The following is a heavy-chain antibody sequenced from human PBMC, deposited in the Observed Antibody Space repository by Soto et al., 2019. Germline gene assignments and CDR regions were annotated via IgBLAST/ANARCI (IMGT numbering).Heavy chain of an antibody. V-gene: IGHV1-18*01. D-gene: IGHD2-8*01. Sequence: ASVKVSCKASGYTFTSYGIIWVRQAPGQGLEWMGWISAYNGNTNYAQKLQGRVTMTTDTSTSTAYMELRSLRSDDTAVYYCARDYVYCTNGVCQSNWFDPWGQGTLVNVSS. CDR2: ISAYNGNT. CDR3: ARDYVYCTNGVCQSNWFDP. CDR1: GYTFTSYG. J-gene: IGHJ5*02.